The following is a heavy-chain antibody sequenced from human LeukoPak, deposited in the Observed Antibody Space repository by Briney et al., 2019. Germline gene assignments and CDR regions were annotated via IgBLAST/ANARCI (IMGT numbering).Heavy chain of an antibody. Sequence: PGGSLRLSCAASGFTFSSYSMNWVRQAPGKGLEWVSSISSSSSYIYYADSVKGRFTISRDNAKNSLYLQMNSLRAEDTAVYYCARDLSDILTGYLDYWGQGTLVTVSS. CDR3: ARDLSDILTGYLDY. V-gene: IGHV3-21*01. CDR1: GFTFSSYS. D-gene: IGHD3-9*01. CDR2: ISSSSSYI. J-gene: IGHJ4*02.